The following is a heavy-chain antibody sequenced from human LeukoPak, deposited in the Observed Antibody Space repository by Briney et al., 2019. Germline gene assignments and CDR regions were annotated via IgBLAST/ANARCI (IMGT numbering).Heavy chain of an antibody. D-gene: IGHD2/OR15-2a*01. J-gene: IGHJ4*02. CDR3: ARMKVIKGASLDY. CDR2: ISFDETKK. CDR1: GFSFSKYA. Sequence: PGGSLRLSCAASGFSFSKYAMHWVRQAPGKGLEWVAVISFDETKKYYADSVKGRFTISRDNSNNTLFLQMNSLETEDTAVYFCARMKVIKGASLDYWGQGSLVTVSS. V-gene: IGHV3-30-3*01.